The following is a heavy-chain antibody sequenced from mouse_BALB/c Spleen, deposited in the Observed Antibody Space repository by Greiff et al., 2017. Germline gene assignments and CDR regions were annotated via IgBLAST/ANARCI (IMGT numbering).Heavy chain of an antibody. Sequence: EVQLQQTGPELVKPGASVKISCKASGYSFTDYIMLWVKQSHGKSLEWIGNINPYYGSTSYNLKFKGKATLTVDKSSSTAYMQLNSLTSEDSAVYYCASYGNYGLPFAYWGQGTLVTVSA. CDR3: ASYGNYGLPFAY. V-gene: IGHV1-39*01. J-gene: IGHJ3*01. D-gene: IGHD2-1*01. CDR2: INPYYGST. CDR1: GYSFTDYI.